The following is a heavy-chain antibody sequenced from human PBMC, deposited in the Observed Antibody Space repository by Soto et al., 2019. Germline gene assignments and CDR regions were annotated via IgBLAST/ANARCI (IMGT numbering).Heavy chain of an antibody. CDR2: ISGYNGDI. V-gene: IGHV1-18*01. J-gene: IGHJ4*02. CDR1: DYTFSSYG. Sequence: QAQLVQSGAEVKKPGASVKVSCKTSDYTFSSYGISWVRQAPGQGLEWMGWISGYNGDIRLAQRLQGRLTLTTDTSTNTAYLDLRSLTSDDTAVYCCAREQAVFPSPLDNWGQGTLVTVSS. CDR3: AREQAVFPSPLDN.